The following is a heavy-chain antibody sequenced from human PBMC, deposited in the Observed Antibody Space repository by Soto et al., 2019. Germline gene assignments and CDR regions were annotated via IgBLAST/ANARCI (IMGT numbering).Heavy chain of an antibody. CDR3: APHVHCSGGSCHYDAFDI. V-gene: IGHV3-23*01. CDR1: GFIFGNYM. D-gene: IGHD2-15*01. CDR2: ILDGGEST. J-gene: IGHJ3*02. Sequence: EVQLLESGGGLVQPGESLRLSCAVSGFIFGNYMMTWVRQAPGKGLEWVSTILDGGESTYYADSVKGRFTISRDNSKNTLYLQMDSLGIEDTAVYYCAPHVHCSGGSCHYDAFDIRGQGTMVTVSS.